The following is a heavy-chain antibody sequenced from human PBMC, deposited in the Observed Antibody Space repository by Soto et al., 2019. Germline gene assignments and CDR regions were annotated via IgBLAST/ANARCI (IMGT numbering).Heavy chain of an antibody. CDR1: GGSIRSSSYY. V-gene: IGHV4-39*01. D-gene: IGHD4-17*01. Sequence: QLQLQESGPGLVKPSETLSLTCTVSGGSIRSSSYYWGWIRQPPGKGLEWIGCMYYSGSTYNNPSRKSRFPLSVDTSKTQFSLRLSSVTAADTAVYYCARHLYGDQPHYFDYWGQGTLVIVSS. CDR3: ARHLYGDQPHYFDY. CDR2: MYYSGST. J-gene: IGHJ4*02.